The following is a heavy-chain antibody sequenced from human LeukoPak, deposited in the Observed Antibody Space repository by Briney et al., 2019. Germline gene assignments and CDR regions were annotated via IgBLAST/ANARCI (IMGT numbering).Heavy chain of an antibody. D-gene: IGHD3-16*01. CDR3: AAALSRRGWGGGCDY. Sequence: GESLKISCKGSGYRFTNSWHAWVRQMPGKGLEWMGMVYPGDSDTRYSPSFQGQVTISADKSINTAYLQWSTLKASDTAMYYCAAALSRRGWGGGCDYWGQGTLVTVSS. J-gene: IGHJ4*02. V-gene: IGHV5-51*01. CDR1: GYRFTNSW. CDR2: VYPGDSDT.